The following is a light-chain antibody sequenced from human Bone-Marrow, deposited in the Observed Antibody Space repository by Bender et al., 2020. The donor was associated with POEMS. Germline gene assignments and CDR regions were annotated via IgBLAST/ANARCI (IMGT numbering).Light chain of an antibody. V-gene: IGLV3-21*02. Sequence: SYGLTQPPSVSAAPGQTVRITCGGDNIGAKTVHWYQQRSGQSPVLVVNDDFYRPSGIPERFSGSKSDTSASLAISGLRSEDDGDYYCATWDDSLGGPLFGGGTKLTVL. CDR1: NIGAKT. CDR2: DDF. CDR3: ATWDDSLGGPL. J-gene: IGLJ2*01.